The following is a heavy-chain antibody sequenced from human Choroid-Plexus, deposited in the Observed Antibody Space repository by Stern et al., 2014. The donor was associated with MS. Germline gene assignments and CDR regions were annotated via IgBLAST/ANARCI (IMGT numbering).Heavy chain of an antibody. Sequence: VQLVESGRGVVQPGRPLRLSCAASGFTFGSCAMHWVRQAPGKGLEGVAGVSYDGSNKYYADSVKGRFTVSRDNSQNTLYMQMSSLRAEDTAVYYCAKDRQYLTYFFDHWGQGSLVTVSS. J-gene: IGHJ5*02. CDR2: VSYDGSNK. CDR1: GFTFGSCA. D-gene: IGHD2-8*01. CDR3: AKDRQYLTYFFDH. V-gene: IGHV3-30*18.